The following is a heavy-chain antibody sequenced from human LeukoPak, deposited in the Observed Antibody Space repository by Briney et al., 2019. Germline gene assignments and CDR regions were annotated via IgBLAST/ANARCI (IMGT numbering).Heavy chain of an antibody. D-gene: IGHD6-19*01. V-gene: IGHV3-9*03. CDR2: ISWNSGSI. J-gene: IGHJ4*02. CDR3: AKGSSASIAVAGTPQPVDY. CDR1: GFTFDDYA. Sequence: PGGSLRLPCAASGFTFDDYAMHWVRQAPGKGLEWVSGISWNSGSIGYADSVKGRFTISRDNAKNSLYLQMNSLRAEDMALYYCAKGSSASIAVAGTPQPVDYWGQGTLVTVSS.